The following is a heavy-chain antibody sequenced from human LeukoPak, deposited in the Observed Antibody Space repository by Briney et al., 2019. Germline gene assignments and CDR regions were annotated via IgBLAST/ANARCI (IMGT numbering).Heavy chain of an antibody. D-gene: IGHD3-22*01. V-gene: IGHV5-51*01. CDR2: IYPGDSDT. CDR1: GYSFTSYW. Sequence: GESLKISCKGSGYSFTSYWIGWVRQMPGKGLEWMGIIYPGDSDTRYSPSFQGQATISADKSISTAYLQWSSLKASDTAMYYCASCGGSDSSGSGFAYWGQGTLVTVSS. CDR3: ASCGGSDSSGSGFAY. J-gene: IGHJ4*02.